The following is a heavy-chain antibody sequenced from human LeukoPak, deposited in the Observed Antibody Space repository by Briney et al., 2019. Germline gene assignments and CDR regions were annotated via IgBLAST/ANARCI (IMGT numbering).Heavy chain of an antibody. CDR1: GGSISSHY. CDR2: IYYSGST. D-gene: IGHD4-17*01. CDR3: ARGGTTVTPGLLWFDP. J-gene: IGHJ5*02. Sequence: PPETLSLTCSVSGGSISSHYWSWIWQPPGKGLEWIGYIYYSGSTKYNPSLKSRVTISVDTSKNQFSLKLSSVTAADTAVYYCARGGTTVTPGLLWFDPWGEGTLVPVSS. V-gene: IGHV4-59*11.